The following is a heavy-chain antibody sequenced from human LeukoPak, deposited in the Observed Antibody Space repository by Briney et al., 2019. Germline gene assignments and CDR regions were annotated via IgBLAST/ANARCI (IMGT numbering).Heavy chain of an antibody. J-gene: IGHJ5*02. D-gene: IGHD3-9*01. V-gene: IGHV4-31*03. CDR1: GGSMSSGGYY. CDR2: IYYSGST. CDR3: ARVLFLLSNWFDP. Sequence: PSQTLSLTCTVSGGSMSSGGYYWSWIRQHPGKGLEWIGYIYYSGSTYYNPSLKSRVTISVDTSKNQFSLKLSSVTAADTVVYYCARVLFLLSNWFDPWGQGTLVTVSS.